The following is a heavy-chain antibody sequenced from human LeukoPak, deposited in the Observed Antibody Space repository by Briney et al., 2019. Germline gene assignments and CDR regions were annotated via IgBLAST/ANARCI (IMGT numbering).Heavy chain of an antibody. CDR1: GYTFTSYA. CDR2: INTNTGNP. Sequence: ASVKVSCKASGYTFTSYAMNWLRQPPGQGLEWVGWINTNTGNPTYSQGFTGRFVFSLDTSVSTAYLQISSLKAEDTAVYYCARGAFGVPPGPIFIFDYWGQGTLVTVSS. V-gene: IGHV7-4-1*02. D-gene: IGHD3-10*01. CDR3: ARGAFGVPPGPIFIFDY. J-gene: IGHJ4*02.